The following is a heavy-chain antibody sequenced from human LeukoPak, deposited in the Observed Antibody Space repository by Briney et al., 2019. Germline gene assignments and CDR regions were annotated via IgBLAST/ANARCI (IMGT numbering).Heavy chain of an antibody. CDR1: GGSVSASNFY. V-gene: IGHV4-61*05. CDR3: ARPAGSGYWYYFDL. CDR2: IYYSGST. Sequence: SETLSHTCTVSGGSVSASNFYWSWIRQPPGKGLEWIGYIYYSGSTKYNPSLKSRVTISVDKSKNQFSLKLTSLTAADTAVYYCARPAGSGYWYYFDLWGQGTLVTVSS. J-gene: IGHJ4*02. D-gene: IGHD5-18*01.